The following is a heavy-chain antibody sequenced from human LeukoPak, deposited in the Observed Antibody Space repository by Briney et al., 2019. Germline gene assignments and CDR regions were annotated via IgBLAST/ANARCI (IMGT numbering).Heavy chain of an antibody. D-gene: IGHD6-19*01. CDR1: GGSISSSSYY. CDR2: MYSSGST. V-gene: IGHV4-39*07. CDR3: ARGGQWLVNVRGIGPFDP. J-gene: IGHJ5*02. Sequence: PSETLSLTCTVSGGSISSSSYYWGWIRQPPGKGLEWIGRMYSSGSTNYNPSLKSRVTMSVDTSKNQFSLKLGSVTAADTAVYYCARGGQWLVNVRGIGPFDPWGQGTLVTVSS.